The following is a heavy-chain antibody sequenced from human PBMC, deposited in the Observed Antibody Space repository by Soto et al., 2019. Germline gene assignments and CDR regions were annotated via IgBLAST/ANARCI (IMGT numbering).Heavy chain of an antibody. Sequence: EVQLLESGGGLVQPGGSLRLSCAASGFTFSSYAMSWVRQAPGKGLEWVSAISGSGGSTYYADSVKGRFTISRDNSKNTLYLHMNSLRAEDTAVYYCAKEDVVVVAATVYYYMDVWGKGTTVTVSS. CDR3: AKEDVVVVAATVYYYMDV. J-gene: IGHJ6*03. CDR2: ISGSGGST. CDR1: GFTFSSYA. V-gene: IGHV3-23*01. D-gene: IGHD2-15*01.